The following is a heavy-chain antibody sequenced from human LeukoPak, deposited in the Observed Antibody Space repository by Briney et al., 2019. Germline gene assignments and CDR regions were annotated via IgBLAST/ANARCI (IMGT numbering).Heavy chain of an antibody. Sequence: ASVKVSCKASGFTFNAYNIHWVRQAPGQGLEWMGWINPKSGGANYAQKFQGRVTMTWDTSISTAYMELSRLRSDDTAVYYCAREYILTAYYGDYWGQGTLVTVSS. CDR3: AREYILTAYYGDY. CDR1: GFTFNAYN. V-gene: IGHV1-2*02. J-gene: IGHJ4*02. CDR2: INPKSGGA. D-gene: IGHD3-9*01.